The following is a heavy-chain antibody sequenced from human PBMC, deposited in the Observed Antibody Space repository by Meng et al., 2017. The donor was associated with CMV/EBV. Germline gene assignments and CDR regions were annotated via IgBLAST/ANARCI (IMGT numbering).Heavy chain of an antibody. CDR3: AAIPPAISGSYYADAFDI. J-gene: IGHJ3*02. CDR1: GFTFTSSA. D-gene: IGHD1-26*01. CDR2: IVVGSGNT. V-gene: IGHV1-58*01. Sequence: SVKVSCKASGFTFTSSAVQWVRQARGQPLEWIGWIVVGSGNTNYAQKFQERVTITRDMSTSTAYMELSSLRSEDTAVYYCAAIPPAISGSYYADAFDIWGQGTMVTVSS.